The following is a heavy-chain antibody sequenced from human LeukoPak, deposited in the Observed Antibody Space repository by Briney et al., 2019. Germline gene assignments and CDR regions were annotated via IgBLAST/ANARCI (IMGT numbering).Heavy chain of an antibody. J-gene: IGHJ5*02. CDR1: GDSVSSNSAA. CDR2: TYYRSKWYN. D-gene: IGHD5-12*01. Sequence: SQTLSLTCAISGDSVSSNSAAWNWIRQSPSRGLERLGRTYYRSKWYNDYAVSVKSRITINPDTSKNQFSLQLNSVTPEDTAVYYCARGEGYSASEDWFDPWGQGTLVTVSS. CDR3: ARGEGYSASEDWFDP. V-gene: IGHV6-1*01.